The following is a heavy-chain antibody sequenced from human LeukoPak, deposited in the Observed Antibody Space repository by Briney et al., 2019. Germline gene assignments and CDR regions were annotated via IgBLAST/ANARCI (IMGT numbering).Heavy chain of an antibody. J-gene: IGHJ6*02. CDR3: ARHLYDIQLWYTDYYYYGMEI. V-gene: IGHV3-11*01. Sequence: GGSLRLSCAASGFTFSDYYMSWIRQAPGKGLEWVSYISSSGSTIYYADSVKGRFTISRDNAKNSLYLQKNSLRAEDTAVYYCARHLYDIQLWYTDYYYYGMEIWGERTTCTV. CDR2: ISSSGSTI. CDR1: GFTFSDYY. D-gene: IGHD5-18*01.